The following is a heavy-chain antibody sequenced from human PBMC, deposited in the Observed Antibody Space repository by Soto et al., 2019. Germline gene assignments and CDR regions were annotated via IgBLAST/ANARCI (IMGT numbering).Heavy chain of an antibody. CDR3: ARPYCSGGSCYFDY. Sequence: WASVKVSCKASGYTFTSYAMHWVRQAPGQRLEWMGWINAGNGNTKYSQKFQGRVTITRDTSASTAYMELSSLRSEDTAVYYCARPYCSGGSCYFDYWGQGTLVTVSS. CDR2: INAGNGNT. J-gene: IGHJ4*02. CDR1: GYTFTSYA. V-gene: IGHV1-3*01. D-gene: IGHD2-15*01.